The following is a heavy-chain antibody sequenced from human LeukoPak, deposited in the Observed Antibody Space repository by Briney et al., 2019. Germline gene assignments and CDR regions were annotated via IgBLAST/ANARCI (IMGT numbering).Heavy chain of an antibody. CDR2: IYYSGST. CDR3: AADSSGYLFDY. CDR1: GGSISSYY. J-gene: IGHJ4*02. V-gene: IGHV4-59*01. Sequence: PSETLSLTCTVSGGSISSYYCSWIRQPPGKGLEWIGYIYYSGSTNYNPSLKSRVTISVDTSKNQFSLKLSSVTAADTAVYYCAADSSGYLFDYWGQGTLVTVSS. D-gene: IGHD3-22*01.